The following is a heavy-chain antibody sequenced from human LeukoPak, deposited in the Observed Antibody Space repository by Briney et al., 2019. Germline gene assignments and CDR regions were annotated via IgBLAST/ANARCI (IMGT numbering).Heavy chain of an antibody. Sequence: GGSLRLSCAASGFTFSSYAMSWVRQAPGKGLEWVSAISGSGGSTYYADSVKGRFTISRDNVKNLLYLQMNSLRAEDTAVYYCARGILSGPPLDAFDLWGQGTMVTVSS. V-gene: IGHV3-23*01. CDR2: ISGSGGST. CDR3: ARGILSGPPLDAFDL. J-gene: IGHJ3*01. CDR1: GFTFSSYA.